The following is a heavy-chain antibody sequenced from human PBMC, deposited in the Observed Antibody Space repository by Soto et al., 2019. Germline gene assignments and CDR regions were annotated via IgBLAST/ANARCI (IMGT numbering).Heavy chain of an antibody. CDR2: IKSKTDGWTT. CDR1: GFTFSNAW. CDR3: TTASGDYPADY. Sequence: EVQLVESGGGLVKPGGSLRLSCAASGFTFSNAWMSWVRQAPGKGLEWVGRIKSKTDGWTTDYAAPVKGRFTISRDDSKNTLYLQMNSLKTEDTGLYYCTTASGDYPADYWGQGTLVTVSS. J-gene: IGHJ4*02. V-gene: IGHV3-15*01. D-gene: IGHD4-17*01.